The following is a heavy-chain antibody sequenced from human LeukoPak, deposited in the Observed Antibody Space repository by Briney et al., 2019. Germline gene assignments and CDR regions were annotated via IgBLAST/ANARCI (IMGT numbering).Heavy chain of an antibody. V-gene: IGHV3-48*04. D-gene: IGHD5-12*01. J-gene: IGHJ6*03. Sequence: GGSLRLSCEAFGFTFSSYSMNWVRQAPGKGLEWVSYISSSSSTIYYADSVKGRFTISRDNAKNSLYLHMNSLRAEDTAVYYCGRSYYYYYMDVWGKGTTVTVSS. CDR1: GFTFSSYS. CDR3: GRSYYYYYMDV. CDR2: ISSSSSTI.